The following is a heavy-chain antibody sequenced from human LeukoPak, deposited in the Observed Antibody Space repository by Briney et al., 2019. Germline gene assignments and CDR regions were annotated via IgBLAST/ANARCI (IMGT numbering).Heavy chain of an antibody. D-gene: IGHD3-22*01. V-gene: IGHV3-7*03. CDR3: AKYLSSGFLYYFDY. CDR1: GFTFSSYW. J-gene: IGHJ4*02. Sequence: GGSLRLSCAASGFTFSSYWMSWVRQAPGKGLEWVANIKQDGSEKYYVDSVKGRFTISRDNAKNSLYLQMNSLRAKDTAVYYCAKYLSSGFLYYFDYWGQGTLVTVSS. CDR2: IKQDGSEK.